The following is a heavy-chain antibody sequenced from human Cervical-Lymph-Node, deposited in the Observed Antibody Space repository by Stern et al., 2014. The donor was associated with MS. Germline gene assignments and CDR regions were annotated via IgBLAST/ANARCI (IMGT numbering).Heavy chain of an antibody. V-gene: IGHV1-24*01. CDR1: GYTLSEIS. CDR2: FDPEHGET. Sequence: QVKLGQSGAEVKKPGASVKVSCKVSGYTLSEISMHWVRQAPGKGLEWMGGFDPEHGETRYAQKFQGRVTMAEDRSTDTAYMELSSLRSEDTAVYYCATHRWRVTYYYGMDVWGQGTTVTVSS. CDR3: ATHRWRVTYYYGMDV. D-gene: IGHD2-21*02. J-gene: IGHJ6*02.